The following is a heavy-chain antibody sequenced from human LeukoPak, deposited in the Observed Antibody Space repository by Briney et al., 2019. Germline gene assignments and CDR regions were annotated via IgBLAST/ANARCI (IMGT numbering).Heavy chain of an antibody. D-gene: IGHD3-10*01. CDR2: IYTSGST. Sequence: SQTLSLTCTVSGGSISSGSYYWSWIRQPAGKGLEWIGRIYTSGSTNYNPSLKSRVTISVDTSKNQFSLKLSSVTAADTAVYYCARELLWFGELRGYFDYWGQGTLVTVSS. J-gene: IGHJ4*02. V-gene: IGHV4-61*02. CDR3: ARELLWFGELRGYFDY. CDR1: GGSISSGSYY.